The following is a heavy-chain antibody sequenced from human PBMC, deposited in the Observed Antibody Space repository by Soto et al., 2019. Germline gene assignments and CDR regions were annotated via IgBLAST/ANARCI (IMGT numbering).Heavy chain of an antibody. V-gene: IGHV1-8*01. CDR3: ARDKGYCSDTSCPDFDY. CDR1: GYTFTSYD. Sequence: ASVKVSCKASGYTFTSYDINWVRQATGQGLEWMGWMDPNSGNTGYAQKFQGRVTMTRNTSISTAYMELNSLRYEDTAVYYCARDKGYCSDTSCPDFDYWGQGPLVTVSS. D-gene: IGHD2-15*01. J-gene: IGHJ4*02. CDR2: MDPNSGNT.